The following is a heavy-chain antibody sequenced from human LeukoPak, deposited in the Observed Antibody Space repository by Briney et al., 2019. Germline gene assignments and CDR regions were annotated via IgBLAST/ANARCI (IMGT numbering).Heavy chain of an antibody. CDR3: ARDLVTVTKGFDI. V-gene: IGHV4-59*11. CDR2: ISYIGST. Sequence: SETLSLTCAVSDDSFSSHYWTWIRQPPGKGLEWIGYISYIGSTDYNPSLKSRVTISIDTSKNQFSLKLRSVTAADTAVYYCARDLVTVTKGFDIWGQGTMVSVSS. D-gene: IGHD4-17*01. J-gene: IGHJ3*02. CDR1: DDSFSSHY.